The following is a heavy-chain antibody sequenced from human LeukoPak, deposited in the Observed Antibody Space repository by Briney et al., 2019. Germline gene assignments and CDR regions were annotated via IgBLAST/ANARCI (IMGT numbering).Heavy chain of an antibody. Sequence: SETLSLTCTVSGGSISSHYWSWIRQPPGKGLEWIGYIYYGGSTNYNPSLKSRVTISVDTSKNQFSLKLSSVTAADTAVYYCARNTGHSSGWFQWYFDLWGRGTLVTVSS. CDR1: GGSISSHY. V-gene: IGHV4-59*11. CDR3: ARNTGHSSGWFQWYFDL. J-gene: IGHJ2*01. D-gene: IGHD6-19*01. CDR2: IYYGGST.